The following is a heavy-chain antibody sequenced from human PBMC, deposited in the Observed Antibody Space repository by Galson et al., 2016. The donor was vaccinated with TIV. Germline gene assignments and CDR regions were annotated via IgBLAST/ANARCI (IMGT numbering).Heavy chain of an antibody. V-gene: IGHV1-2*02. Sequence: SVKVSCKASGYTFTGYYMHWLRQAPGQGLEWMGWINPNTGDTNYVPKFPGRVTTTRDTSISTAYMELSRLRSDDTAVYYCARDSPYSGSWSFFDFWGQGTLVTVSS. J-gene: IGHJ4*02. CDR3: ARDSPYSGSWSFFDF. CDR1: GYTFTGYY. D-gene: IGHD6-13*01. CDR2: INPNTGDT.